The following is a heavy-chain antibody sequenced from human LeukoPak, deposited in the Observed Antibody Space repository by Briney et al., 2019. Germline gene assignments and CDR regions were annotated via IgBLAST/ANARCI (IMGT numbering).Heavy chain of an antibody. J-gene: IGHJ5*02. CDR1: GFTFSSYA. D-gene: IGHD1-26*01. Sequence: GGSLRLSCAASGFTFSSYAMSWVRQAPGKGLEWVSAISGSGGSTYYADFVKGRFTISRDNSKNTLYLQMNSLRAEDTAVYYCAKDPKLVTVETGAWGQGTLVTVSS. V-gene: IGHV3-23*01. CDR2: ISGSGGST. CDR3: AKDPKLVTVETGA.